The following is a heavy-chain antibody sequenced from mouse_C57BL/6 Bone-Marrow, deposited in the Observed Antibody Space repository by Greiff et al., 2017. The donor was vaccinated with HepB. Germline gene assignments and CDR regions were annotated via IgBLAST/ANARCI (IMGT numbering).Heavy chain of an antibody. CDR3: APNWGFDY. D-gene: IGHD4-1*01. J-gene: IGHJ2*01. CDR2: INPYNGGT. CDR1: GYTFTDYY. V-gene: IGHV1-19*01. Sequence: EVKLMESGPVLVKPGASVKMSCKASGYTFTDYYMNWVKQSHGKSLEWIGVINPYNGGTSYNQKFKGKATLTVDKSSSTAYMELNSLTSEDSAVYYCAPNWGFDYWGQGTTLTVSS.